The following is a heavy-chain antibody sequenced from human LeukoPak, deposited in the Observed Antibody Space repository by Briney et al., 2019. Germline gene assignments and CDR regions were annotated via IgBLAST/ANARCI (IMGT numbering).Heavy chain of an antibody. CDR1: GYTFTSYY. J-gene: IGHJ3*02. Sequence: ASVKVSCKASGYTFTSYYMHWVRQAPGQGLEWMGIINPSGGSTSYAQKFQGRVTMTRDMSTSTVYMELSSLRSEDTAVYYCAREAGGSYYTGAFDIWGQGTMVTVYS. CDR3: AREAGGSYYTGAFDI. V-gene: IGHV1-46*01. D-gene: IGHD1-26*01. CDR2: INPSGGST.